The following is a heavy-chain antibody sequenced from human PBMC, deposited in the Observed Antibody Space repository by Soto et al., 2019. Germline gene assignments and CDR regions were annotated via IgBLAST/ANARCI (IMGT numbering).Heavy chain of an antibody. J-gene: IGHJ6*02. CDR2: IRGSGDST. CDR3: AKERTYYYGSGSYHHYGMDV. Sequence: GGSLRLSCAASGFTFSSYAMSWVRQAPGKGLEWVSSIRGSGDSTQYADSLKGRFTISRDNSKNTLYLQMNSLRAEDTAVYYCAKERTYYYGSGSYHHYGMDVWGQGTTVTVSS. CDR1: GFTFSSYA. V-gene: IGHV3-23*01. D-gene: IGHD3-10*01.